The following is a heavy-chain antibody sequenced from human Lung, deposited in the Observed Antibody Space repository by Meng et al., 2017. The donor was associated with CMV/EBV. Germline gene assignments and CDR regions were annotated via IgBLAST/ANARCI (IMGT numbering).Heavy chain of an antibody. CDR2: INPNSGGT. V-gene: IGHV1-2*02. CDR1: GYIFSGYY. J-gene: IGHJ6*02. CDR3: ARGLGDYCSTTSCSYGVDV. Sequence: ASVKVSXKASGYIFSGYYIHWVRQAPGQGLEWMGWINPNSGGTNYAQKFQGRVTMTRDTSISTAYMDLSRLKSDDTAVYYCARGLGDYCSTTSCSYGVDVWGQGTXV. D-gene: IGHD2-2*01.